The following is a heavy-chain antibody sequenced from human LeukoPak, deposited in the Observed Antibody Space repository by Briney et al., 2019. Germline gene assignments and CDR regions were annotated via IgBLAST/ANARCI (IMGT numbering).Heavy chain of an antibody. J-gene: IGHJ4*02. V-gene: IGHV3-23*01. Sequence: PGGSLRLSCAASGFTFSSYAMSWVRQAPGKGLEWVSAISGSGGSTYYADSVKGRFTISRDNSKNTLYLQMNSLRTEDTAVYYCAKDESGSYYSYFDYWGQGTLVTVSS. CDR2: ISGSGGST. CDR1: GFTFSSYA. CDR3: AKDESGSYYSYFDY. D-gene: IGHD1-26*01.